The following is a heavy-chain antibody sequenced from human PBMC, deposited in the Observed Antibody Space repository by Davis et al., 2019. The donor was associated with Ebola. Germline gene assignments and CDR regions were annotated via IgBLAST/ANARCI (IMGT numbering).Heavy chain of an antibody. CDR3: ARDGSTSDQKSGELDY. CDR2: INPNSGGT. Sequence: AASVKVSCKPSGYTFTGYYMHWVRQAPGQGLEWMGWINPNSGGTNYAQKFQGRVTMTRDTSITTAYMELSRLRSDDTAVYYCARDGSTSDQKSGELDYWGQGPLVTVSS. V-gene: IGHV1-2*02. CDR1: GYTFTGYY. J-gene: IGHJ4*02. D-gene: IGHD7-27*01.